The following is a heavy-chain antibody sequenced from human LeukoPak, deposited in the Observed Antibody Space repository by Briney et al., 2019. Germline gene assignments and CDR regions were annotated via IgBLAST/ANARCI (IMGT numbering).Heavy chain of an antibody. V-gene: IGHV3-21*01. D-gene: IGHD3-22*01. CDR1: GFTFSSYS. Sequence: PGRSLRLSCAASGFTFSSYSMNWVRQAPGKGLEWVSSISSSSSYIYYADSVKGRFTISRDNAKNSLYLQMNSLRAEDTAVYYCARVDSSGYYPFDYWGQGTLVTVSS. J-gene: IGHJ4*02. CDR2: ISSSSSYI. CDR3: ARVDSSGYYPFDY.